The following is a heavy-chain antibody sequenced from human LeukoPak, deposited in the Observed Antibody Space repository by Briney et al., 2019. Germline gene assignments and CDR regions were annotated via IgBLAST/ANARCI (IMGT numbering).Heavy chain of an antibody. J-gene: IGHJ5*02. V-gene: IGHV1-18*01. CDR1: GYRFTTYG. D-gene: IGHD5-12*01. CDR2: VSANSGET. CDR3: ARDWESDARTITDR. Sequence: ASVKVSCKASGYRFTTYGISWLRQAPGQGLVWMGWVSANSGETNYAQNFRDRVALTTDTSTSTAYIELRSLTSDDTAVYYCARDWESDARTITDRWGQGTLVTVSS.